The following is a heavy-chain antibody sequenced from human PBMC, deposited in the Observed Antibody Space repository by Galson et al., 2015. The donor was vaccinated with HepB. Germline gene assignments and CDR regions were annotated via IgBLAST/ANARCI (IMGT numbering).Heavy chain of an antibody. V-gene: IGHV1-18*04. D-gene: IGHD2-2*01. Sequence: SVKVSCKASGYTFTSYNITWVRQAPRQGLEWMGWISAYNGNTNYAQKLQGRVTMTTDTSTSTAYMELRSLRSDDTAVYYCARSMGLIVVIPAADDAFDIWGQGTMVTVSS. J-gene: IGHJ3*02. CDR1: GYTFTSYN. CDR3: ARSMGLIVVIPAADDAFDI. CDR2: ISAYNGNT.